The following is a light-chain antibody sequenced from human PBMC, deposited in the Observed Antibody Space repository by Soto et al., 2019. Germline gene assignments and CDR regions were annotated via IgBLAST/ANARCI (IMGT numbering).Light chain of an antibody. CDR2: DVS. V-gene: IGKV3-11*01. Sequence: EVVLTQSPATLSLSPGGSATLSCRASLSVSTNLAWYQQKPGQAPRLLISDVSKRAAGVPARFSGSGSGTDFTLTISSLEPEDFAVYYCHQRGNWPLTFGGGTKLEI. J-gene: IGKJ4*01. CDR1: LSVSTN. CDR3: HQRGNWPLT.